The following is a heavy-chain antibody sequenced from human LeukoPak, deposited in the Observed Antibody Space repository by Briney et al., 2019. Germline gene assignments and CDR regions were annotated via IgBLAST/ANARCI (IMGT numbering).Heavy chain of an antibody. D-gene: IGHD5-18*01. Sequence: ASVKVSCKASGYTFTGYYMHWVRQAPGQGLEWMGWINPNSGGTNYAQKFQGRVTMTRDTSISTAYMELSRLRSDDTAVYYCARGTGYSYGRPYWYFDLWGRGTLVTVSS. CDR1: GYTFTGYY. V-gene: IGHV1-2*02. CDR3: ARGTGYSYGRPYWYFDL. J-gene: IGHJ2*01. CDR2: INPNSGGT.